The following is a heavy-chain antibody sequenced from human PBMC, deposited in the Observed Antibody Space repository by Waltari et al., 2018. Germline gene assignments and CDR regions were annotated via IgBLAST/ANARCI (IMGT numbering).Heavy chain of an antibody. V-gene: IGHV3-53*02. CDR2: IYSGGST. D-gene: IGHD2-15*01. Sequence: EVQLVVTGGAFIQPGASLRPSCPASRFTASTIYMPWVRQAPGKGLEWVSVIYSGGSTYYADSVKGRFTISRDNSKNTLYLQINSLRAEDTAVYYCARDSSLDAFDIWGQGTMVTVSS. CDR1: RFTASTIY. CDR3: ARDSSLDAFDI. J-gene: IGHJ3*02.